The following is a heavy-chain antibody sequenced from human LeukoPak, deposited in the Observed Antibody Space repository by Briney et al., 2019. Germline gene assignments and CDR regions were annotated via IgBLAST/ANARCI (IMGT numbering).Heavy chain of an antibody. CDR2: IYSSGST. CDR1: GVSISGYY. CDR3: AREGTTVTHFDY. V-gene: IGHV4-59*01. Sequence: SEPLSLTCTVSGVSISGYYWSWIRQPPGKGLEWIGYIYSSGSTNYNPSLQSRVTISVDTSKNQFSLKLSSVTAADTAVYYCAREGTTVTHFDYWGQGTLVTVSS. D-gene: IGHD4-17*01. J-gene: IGHJ4*02.